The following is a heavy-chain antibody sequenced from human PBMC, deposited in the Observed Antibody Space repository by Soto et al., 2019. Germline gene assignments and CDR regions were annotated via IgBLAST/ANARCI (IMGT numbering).Heavy chain of an antibody. Sequence: PSETLSLTCAVYGGSFSGYYWSWIRQPPGKGLEWIGEINHSGSTNYNPSLKSRVTISVDKSKNQFSLKLSSVTAADTAVYYCAKCCGCGTPYHSYGMDFWGKGTYVTV. CDR1: GGSFSGYY. CDR3: AKCCGCGTPYHSYGMDF. CDR2: INHSGST. J-gene: IGHJ6*04. D-gene: IGHD1-1*01. V-gene: IGHV4-34*01.